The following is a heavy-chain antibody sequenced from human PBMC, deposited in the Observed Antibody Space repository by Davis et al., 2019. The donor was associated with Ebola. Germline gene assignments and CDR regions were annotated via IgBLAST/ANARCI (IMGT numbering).Heavy chain of an antibody. D-gene: IGHD4-17*01. V-gene: IGHV3-53*01. CDR3: ARTYGDSHY. CDR1: GFTFSDYY. J-gene: IGHJ4*02. Sequence: GGSLRLSCAASGFTFSDYYMSWVRQAPGKGLEWVSVIYSGGSTYYADSVKGRFTISRDNSKNTLYLQMNSLRAEDTAVYYCARTYGDSHYWGQGTLVTVSS. CDR2: IYSGGST.